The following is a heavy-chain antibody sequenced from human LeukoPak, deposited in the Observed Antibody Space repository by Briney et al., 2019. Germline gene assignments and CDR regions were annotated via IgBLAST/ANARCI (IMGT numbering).Heavy chain of an antibody. V-gene: IGHV1-2*02. J-gene: IGHJ4*02. CDR3: ARLWVYCSSTSCYNFDY. CDR2: TNPNSGGT. CDR1: GYTFTGYY. Sequence: ASVKVSCKASGYTFTGYYIHWVRQAPGQGLEWMGWTNPNSGGTNYAQKFQGRVTMTRDTSITTAYMELRRLRSDDTAVYYCARLWVYCSSTSCYNFDYWGQGTLVTVSS. D-gene: IGHD2-2*02.